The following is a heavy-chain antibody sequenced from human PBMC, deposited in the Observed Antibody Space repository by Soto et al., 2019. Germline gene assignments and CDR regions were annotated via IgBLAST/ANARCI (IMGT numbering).Heavy chain of an antibody. CDR3: AKDGVYCSSTSCYGSYYYYYYMDV. CDR1: GFTFSSYG. Sequence: GGSLRLSCAASGFTFSSYGMHWVRQAPGKGLEWVAVISYDGSNKYYADSVKGRFTISRDNSKNTLYLQMNSLRAEDTAVYYCAKDGVYCSSTSCYGSYYYYYYMDVWGKGTTVTVSS. D-gene: IGHD2-2*01. V-gene: IGHV3-30*18. CDR2: ISYDGSNK. J-gene: IGHJ6*03.